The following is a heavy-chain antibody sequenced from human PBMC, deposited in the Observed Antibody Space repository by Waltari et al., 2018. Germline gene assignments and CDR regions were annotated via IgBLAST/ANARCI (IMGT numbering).Heavy chain of an antibody. J-gene: IGHJ6*02. CDR1: GYTFSSYD. V-gene: IGHV1-8*03. CDR3: AREGSSGYSHFYGMDV. D-gene: IGHD2-21*01. Sequence: QMQLVQSGAEVKKPGASVKVSCQGSGYTFSSYDIHWVRPATGQGLEWMGWMNLNSGNTEYAQKFQGRVTFTRDAAITTAYLELSSLRSDDTAVYFCAREGSSGYSHFYGMDVWGQGTTVSVS. CDR2: MNLNSGNT.